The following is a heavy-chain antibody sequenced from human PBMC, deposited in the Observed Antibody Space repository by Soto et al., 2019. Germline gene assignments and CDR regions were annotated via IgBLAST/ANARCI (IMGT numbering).Heavy chain of an antibody. Sequence: SVKVSCKASGGTFSSYAISWVRQAPGQGLEWMGGIIPIFGTANYAQKFQGRVTITADESTSTAYMELSSLRSEDTAVYYCARTGLASGWYEAAGGSNPRNWFDPWGQGTLVTVSS. J-gene: IGHJ5*02. CDR3: ARTGLASGWYEAAGGSNPRNWFDP. V-gene: IGHV1-69*13. CDR1: GGTFSSYA. D-gene: IGHD6-13*01. CDR2: IIPIFGTA.